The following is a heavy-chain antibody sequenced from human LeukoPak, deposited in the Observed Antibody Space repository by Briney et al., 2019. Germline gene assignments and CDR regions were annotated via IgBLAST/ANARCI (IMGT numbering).Heavy chain of an antibody. CDR1: GYTLTDLS. D-gene: IGHD4-17*01. J-gene: IGHJ6*02. CDR3: ATDLHDYGFMDV. CDR2: FDPEDGET. V-gene: IGHV1-24*01. Sequence: ASVKVSCTVSGYTLTDLSMHWVRQAPGKGLEWMGGFDPEDGETIYAQKFQGRVTMTEDTSTDTAYMELSSLRSEDTAVYYCATDLHDYGFMDVWGQGTTVTVSS.